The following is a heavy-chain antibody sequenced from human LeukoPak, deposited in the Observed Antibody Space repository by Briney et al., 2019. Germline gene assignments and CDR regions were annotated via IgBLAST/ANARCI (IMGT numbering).Heavy chain of an antibody. CDR1: GFTFSSHA. V-gene: IGHV3-30*04. J-gene: IGHJ6*03. CDR3: AKGGGYEAQYYYYYLDV. Sequence: GGSLRLSCAASGFTFSSHALHWVRQAPGKGLEWVAVISSDGSYKYYADSVKGRFTISRDNSKNTLYLQMNSLIPEDTAVYYCAKGGGYEAQYYYYYLDVWGKGTTVTISS. CDR2: ISSDGSYK. D-gene: IGHD5-12*01.